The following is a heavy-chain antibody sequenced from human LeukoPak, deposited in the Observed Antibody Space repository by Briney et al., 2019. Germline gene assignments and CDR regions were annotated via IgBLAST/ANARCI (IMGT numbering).Heavy chain of an antibody. Sequence: ASVKVSCKAPGYTFTGYYMHWVRQAPGQGLEWMGIINPSSGGATYAQKFQGRVTMTRDTFTSTVYMELSSLRSEDTAVYYCARDGNYYGSGAGPDSWFDPWGQGTLVTVSS. D-gene: IGHD3-10*01. CDR2: INPSSGGA. CDR3: ARDGNYYGSGAGPDSWFDP. V-gene: IGHV1-46*01. J-gene: IGHJ5*02. CDR1: GYTFTGYY.